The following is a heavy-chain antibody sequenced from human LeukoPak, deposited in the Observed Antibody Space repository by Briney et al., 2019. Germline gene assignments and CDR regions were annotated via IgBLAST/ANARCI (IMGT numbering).Heavy chain of an antibody. V-gene: IGHV1-8*03. CDR3: ARVHGERRARYYYYYMDV. CDR2: MNPNSGNT. CDR1: GYTFTSYD. J-gene: IGHJ6*03. Sequence: ASVKVSCKASGYTFTSYDINWVRQATGQGLEWMGWMNPNSGNTGYAQKFQGRVTITRNTSISTAYMELSSLRSEDTAVYYCARVHGERRARYYYYYMDVWGKGTTVTVSS. D-gene: IGHD1-1*01.